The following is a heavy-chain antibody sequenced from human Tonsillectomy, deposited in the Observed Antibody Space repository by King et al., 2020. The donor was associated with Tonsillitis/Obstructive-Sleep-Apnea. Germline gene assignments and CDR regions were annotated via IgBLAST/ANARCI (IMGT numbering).Heavy chain of an antibody. D-gene: IGHD2-21*01. V-gene: IGHV3-15*01. J-gene: IGHJ6*03. CDR3: TADRRQPLQVNYYYYMDV. Sequence: VQLVESGGGLVKPGGSLRLSCAASGFTFSNAWMSWVRQAPGKGLEWVGRIKSKTDDGTTDYAAPVKGRFTISRDDSKNTLYLQIYSLKTEDTAVYYCTADRRQPLQVNYYYYMDVWGKGTTVTVSS. CDR1: GFTFSNAW. CDR2: IKSKTDDGTT.